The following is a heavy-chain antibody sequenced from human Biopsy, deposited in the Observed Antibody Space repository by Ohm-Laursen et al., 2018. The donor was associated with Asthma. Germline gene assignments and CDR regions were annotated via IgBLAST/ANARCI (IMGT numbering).Heavy chain of an antibody. CDR3: AKAREDIVVVVAVSDS. D-gene: IGHD2-15*01. V-gene: IGHV3-23*01. J-gene: IGHJ4*02. CDR1: GFTFSNFA. Sequence: SLRLSCTASGFTFSNFAMTWVRQAPGKGLEWVSSITGSGGSTYYADSVKGRFTISRDNSKNTLHLQMNSLRAEDTAVYYCAKAREDIVVVVAVSDSWGQGTRVTVSS. CDR2: ITGSGGST.